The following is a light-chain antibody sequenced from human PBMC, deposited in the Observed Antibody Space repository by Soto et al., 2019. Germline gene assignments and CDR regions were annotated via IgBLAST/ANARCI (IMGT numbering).Light chain of an antibody. Sequence: QSALTKPASVSGSPGQSITISCTGTSSDVGSHNLVSWYQQHPGQAPKLMIYEVSKRPLGVPTRFSASKSGNTASLTISGLQDEDEADYHCCSYGGSRSVFGGGTQLTVL. V-gene: IGLV2-23*02. CDR3: CSYGGSRSV. J-gene: IGLJ7*01. CDR1: SSDVGSHNL. CDR2: EVS.